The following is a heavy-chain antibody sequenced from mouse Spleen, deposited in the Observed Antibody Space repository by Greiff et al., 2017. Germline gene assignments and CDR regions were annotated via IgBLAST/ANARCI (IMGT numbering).Heavy chain of an antibody. Sequence: QVQLQQPGAELVKPGASVKLSCKASGYTFTSYWMQWVKQRPGQGLEWIGEIDPSDSYTNYNQKFKGKATLTVDTSSSTAYMQLSSLTSEDSAVYYCAAYYGSSPSDYWGQGTTLTVSS. CDR3: AAYYGSSPSDY. V-gene: IGHV1-50*01. D-gene: IGHD1-1*01. J-gene: IGHJ2*01. CDR2: IDPSDSYT. CDR1: GYTFTSYW.